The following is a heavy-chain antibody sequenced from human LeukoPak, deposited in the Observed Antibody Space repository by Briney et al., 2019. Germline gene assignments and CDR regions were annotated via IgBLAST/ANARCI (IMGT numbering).Heavy chain of an antibody. J-gene: IGHJ4*02. V-gene: IGHV5-51*01. CDR3: AKSHGGGATHS. CDR1: GYSFTTYW. D-gene: IGHD1-26*01. CDR2: ICPGDSDT. Sequence: GQSLKISCEASGYSFTTYWIGWVRQMPGKGLEWMGIICPGDSDTRYSPSFQGQVTISADKSTSTAYLQWSSLKASDTAMYYCAKSHGGGATHSWGQGTLVTVST.